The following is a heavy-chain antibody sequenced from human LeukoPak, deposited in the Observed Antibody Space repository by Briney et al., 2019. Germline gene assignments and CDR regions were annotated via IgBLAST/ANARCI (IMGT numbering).Heavy chain of an antibody. V-gene: IGHV3-30*07. J-gene: IGHJ4*02. D-gene: IGHD1-7*01. CDR1: GFTFSSYA. CDR2: ISYDGSNK. CDR3: ARDREGVVGTTSQFDY. Sequence: PGRSLRLSCAASGFTFSSYAMHWVRQAPGKGLEWAAVISYDGSNKYYADSVKGRFTISRDNSKNTLYLQMNSLRAEDTAVYYCARDREGVVGTTSQFDYWGQGTPVTVSS.